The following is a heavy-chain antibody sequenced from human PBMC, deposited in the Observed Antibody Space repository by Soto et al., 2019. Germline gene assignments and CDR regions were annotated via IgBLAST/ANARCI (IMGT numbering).Heavy chain of an antibody. Sequence: GGSLRLSCAASGFTFRSFTMNWVRQAPGKGLEWVSTISSNSAYIYYTDALRGRFTTSRDNAKNSLHLQMNSLRAEDTAVYYCTRDASRDSSARGWFDPWGPGTLVTVSS. CDR3: TRDASRDSSARGWFDP. CDR1: GFTFRSFT. V-gene: IGHV3-21*01. D-gene: IGHD6-13*01. CDR2: ISSNSAYI. J-gene: IGHJ5*02.